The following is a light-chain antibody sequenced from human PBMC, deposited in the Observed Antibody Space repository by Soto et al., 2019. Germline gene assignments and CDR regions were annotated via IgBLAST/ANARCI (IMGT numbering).Light chain of an antibody. CDR3: SSYTITSSPV. V-gene: IGLV2-14*01. CDR2: EVT. J-gene: IGLJ1*01. Sequence: QSVLTQPASVSGSPGQSITISCTGTSSDVGGYDFVSWYRQYPGQAPKILIYEVTHRPSGVPDRFSGSKSGNTASPTISGLQADDEADYYCSSYTITSSPVFGPGTKLTVL. CDR1: SSDVGGYDF.